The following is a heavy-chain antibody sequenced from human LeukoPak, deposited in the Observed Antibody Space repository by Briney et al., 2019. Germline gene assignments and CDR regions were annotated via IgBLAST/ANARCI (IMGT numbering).Heavy chain of an antibody. CDR3: ARDSGSIFDY. CDR1: GGSISSSSYY. J-gene: IGHJ4*02. V-gene: IGHV4-39*07. D-gene: IGHD3-22*01. Sequence: SETLSLTCTVSGGSISSSSYYWGWIRQPPGKGLEWIGSIYYSGSTYYNPSLKSRVTISVDTSKNQFSLKLSSVTAADTAVYYCARDSGSIFDYWGQGTLVTVSS. CDR2: IYYSGST.